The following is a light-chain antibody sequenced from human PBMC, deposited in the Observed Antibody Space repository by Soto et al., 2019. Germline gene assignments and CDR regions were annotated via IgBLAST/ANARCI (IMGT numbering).Light chain of an antibody. J-gene: IGKJ1*01. Sequence: DIQMTQSPSSLSASVGDRVTITCRASQSVNKYLNWYQQKPGKAPRLLIYAASTLHSGVPSRFSGSGSGTDFTLTISTLQPEDFATYYCQQSYSTHGTFGQGTKVEVK. CDR3: QQSYSTHGT. V-gene: IGKV1-39*01. CDR2: AAS. CDR1: QSVNKY.